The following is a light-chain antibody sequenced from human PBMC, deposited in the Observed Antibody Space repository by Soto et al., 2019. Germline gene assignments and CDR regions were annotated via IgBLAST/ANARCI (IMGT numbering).Light chain of an antibody. V-gene: IGKV3-20*01. CDR1: QSVSSN. J-gene: IGKJ1*01. CDR2: GAS. CDR3: QQYGSSPWT. Sequence: EIVLTQSPATLSLSPGETATLSCMASQSVSSNLAWYQQKPGQAPRLLIYGASSRATGIPDRFSGSGSGTDFTLTISRLEPEDFAVYYCQQYGSSPWTFGQGTKVDIK.